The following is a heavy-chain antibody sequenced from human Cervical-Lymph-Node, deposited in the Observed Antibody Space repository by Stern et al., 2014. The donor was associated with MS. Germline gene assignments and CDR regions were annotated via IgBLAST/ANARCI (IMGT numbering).Heavy chain of an antibody. J-gene: IGHJ4*02. CDR1: GYSFTANW. CDR3: ARDYGDYAFDY. D-gene: IGHD4-17*01. Sequence: EVPLVESGAEVKKPGESLKISCKGSGYSFTANWIAWVCQMPGKGLEWMGIIYPGDSDTRSSPSFQGQVTISADKSISTAYLQWSSLKASDTAMYYCARDYGDYAFDYWGQGTLVTVSS. V-gene: IGHV5-51*01. CDR2: IYPGDSDT.